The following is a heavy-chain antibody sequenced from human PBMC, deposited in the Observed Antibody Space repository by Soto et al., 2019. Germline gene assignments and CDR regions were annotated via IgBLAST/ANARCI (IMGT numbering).Heavy chain of an antibody. Sequence: PSETLFLTCTVSGGSISSYYWSWIRQPPGKGLEWIGYMYYSGSTNYNPSLKSRVTISVDTSKKQFSLKLSSVTAADTAVYYCARENPDISASDDWGQGTRGTLSS. CDR1: GGSISSYY. D-gene: IGHD3-22*01. V-gene: IGHV4-59*01. CDR2: MYYSGST. CDR3: ARENPDISASDD. J-gene: IGHJ4*02.